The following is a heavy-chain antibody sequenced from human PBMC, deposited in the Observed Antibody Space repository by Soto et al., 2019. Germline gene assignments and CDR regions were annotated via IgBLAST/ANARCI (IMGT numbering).Heavy chain of an antibody. J-gene: IGHJ4*02. CDR2: IYFDGITT. CDR3: ARGGAMGVDY. D-gene: IGHD1-26*01. Sequence: GGSLRLSCAASGFTFNTHWMHWVRQAPGKGLVWVSRIYFDGITTNYADSVKGRLTVSRDNAKNTVYLHVNTLRDEDTAVYYCARGGAMGVDYWGQGTLVTVSS. V-gene: IGHV3-74*01. CDR1: GFTFNTHW.